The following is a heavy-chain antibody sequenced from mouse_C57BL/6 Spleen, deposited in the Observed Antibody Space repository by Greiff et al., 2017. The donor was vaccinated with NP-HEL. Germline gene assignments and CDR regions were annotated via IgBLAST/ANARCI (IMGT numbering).Heavy chain of an antibody. CDR2: IYPGSGST. V-gene: IGHV1-55*01. Sequence: VQLQQPGAELVKPGASVKMSCKASGYTFTSYWITWVKQRPGQGLEWIGDIYPGSGSTNYNEKFKSKATLTVDTSSSTAYMQRSRLTSEDVAVYYSARDDAWFAYWGQGTLVTVSA. CDR1: GYTFTSYW. J-gene: IGHJ3*01. CDR3: ARDDAWFAY. D-gene: IGHD2-12*01.